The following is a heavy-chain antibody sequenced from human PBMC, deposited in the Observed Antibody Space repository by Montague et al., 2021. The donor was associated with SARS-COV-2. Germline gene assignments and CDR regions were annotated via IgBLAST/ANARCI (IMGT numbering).Heavy chain of an antibody. CDR3: ARRGYSYGWGD. CDR1: GGSISGSSDY. CDR2: VDYSGNT. D-gene: IGHD5-18*01. J-gene: IGHJ4*02. V-gene: IGHV4-39*01. Sequence: SETLSLTCTVTGGSISGSSDYWGWIRQSPGKGLEWIASVDYSGNTYYSPSRKGRLTISVDTSKNQFSLKLNSVTAADTALYYCARRGYSYGWGDWGQGTLVTVSS.